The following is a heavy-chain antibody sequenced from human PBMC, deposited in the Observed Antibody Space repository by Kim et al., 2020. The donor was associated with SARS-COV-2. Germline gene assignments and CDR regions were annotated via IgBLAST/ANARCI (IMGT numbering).Heavy chain of an antibody. D-gene: IGHD3-10*01. CDR1: GFTFSSYG. V-gene: IGHV3-33*05. J-gene: IGHJ6*02. Sequence: GGSLRLSCAASGFTFSSYGMHWVRQAPGKGLEWVAVISYDGSNKYYADSVKGRFTISRDNSKNTLYLQMNSLRAEDTAVYYCARDTPPGAYYGSGSYYKPQDNYGMDVWGQGTTVTVSS. CDR3: ARDTPPGAYYGSGSYYKPQDNYGMDV. CDR2: ISYDGSNK.